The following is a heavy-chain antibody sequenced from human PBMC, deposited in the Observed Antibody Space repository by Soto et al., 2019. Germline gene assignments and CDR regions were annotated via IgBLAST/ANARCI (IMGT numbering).Heavy chain of an antibody. D-gene: IGHD3-10*01. Sequence: EVQLVESGGGLVQPGGSLRLSCADSGFILRNYWMSWVRQAPGMGLQWVASIKEDGSEKYYVDPVKGRFTISRENAKNSLSLQMNSLRAEDTAVYYCARYRALAPWGQGILVTVSS. CDR2: IKEDGSEK. CDR3: ARYRALAP. CDR1: GFILRNYW. J-gene: IGHJ5*02. V-gene: IGHV3-7*03.